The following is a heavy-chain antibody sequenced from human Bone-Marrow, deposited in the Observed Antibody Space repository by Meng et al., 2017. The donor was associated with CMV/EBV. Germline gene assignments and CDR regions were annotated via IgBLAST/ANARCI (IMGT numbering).Heavy chain of an antibody. CDR2: IRYDGSNK. CDR3: AKDSEGLRFLEWLSNPAPIDY. V-gene: IGHV3-30*02. Sequence: GGSLRLSCAASGFTFDDYAMHWVRQAPGKGLEWVAFIRYDGSNKYYADSVKGRFTISRDNSKNTLYLQMNSLRAEDTAVYYCAKDSEGLRFLEWLSNPAPIDYWGQGTLVTVSS. J-gene: IGHJ4*02. D-gene: IGHD3-3*01. CDR1: GFTFDDYA.